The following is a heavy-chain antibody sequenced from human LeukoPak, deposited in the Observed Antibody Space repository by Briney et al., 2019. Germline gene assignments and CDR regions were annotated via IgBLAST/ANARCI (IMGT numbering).Heavy chain of an antibody. CDR1: GFTVSSNY. D-gene: IGHD3-10*01. CDR3: ARDPGGGSGSLDY. V-gene: IGHV3-66*01. CDR2: IYSGGST. Sequence: GGSLRLSCAASGFTVSSNYMSWVRQAPGKGLEWVSVIYSGGSTYYADSVKGRFTISRDNSKNTLYLQMNSLRAEDTAVYYCARDPGGGSGSLDYWGQGTLVTVS. J-gene: IGHJ4*02.